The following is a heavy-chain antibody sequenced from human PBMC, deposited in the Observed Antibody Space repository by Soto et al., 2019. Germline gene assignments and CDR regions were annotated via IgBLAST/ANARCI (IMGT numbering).Heavy chain of an antibody. CDR1: GFTFSSYA. J-gene: IGHJ4*02. D-gene: IGHD2-2*01. CDR2: ISSSGSTI. Sequence: LRLSCAASGFTFSSYAMHWVCQARGKVLEWVSYISSSGSTIYYAGSVKGRFAISRDNAKNSLYLQMNSLRAEDTAVYYCARGVSVVVPAAQDDYWGQGTLVTVSS. V-gene: IGHV3-48*03. CDR3: ARGVSVVVPAAQDDY.